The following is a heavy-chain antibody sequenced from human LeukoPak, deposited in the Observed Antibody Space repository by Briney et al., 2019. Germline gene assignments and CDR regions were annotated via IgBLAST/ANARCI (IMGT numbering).Heavy chain of an antibody. D-gene: IGHD2-2*01. CDR1: GYTFTGYY. V-gene: IGHV1-2*02. J-gene: IGHJ5*02. Sequence: GASVKVSCKASGYTFTGYYMHWVRQAPGQGLEWMGWINPNSGGTNYAQKFQGRVTMTRDTSISTAYMEPSRLRSDDTAVYYCARGGGYCSSTSCYHYWFDPWGQGTLVTVSS. CDR2: INPNSGGT. CDR3: ARGGGYCSSTSCYHYWFDP.